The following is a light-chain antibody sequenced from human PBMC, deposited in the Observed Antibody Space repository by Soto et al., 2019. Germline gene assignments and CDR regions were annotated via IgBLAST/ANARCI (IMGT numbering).Light chain of an antibody. CDR1: QSISSW. Sequence: EIPIPESSSTVSASVGHTVTIACGASQSISSWLAWYQQKPGKAPKLLIYDASSLESGVPSRFSGSGSGTEFTLTISSLQPDDFATYYCQQYNSYSPWTFGQGTKVDIK. CDR2: DAS. J-gene: IGKJ1*01. CDR3: QQYNSYSPWT. V-gene: IGKV1-5*01.